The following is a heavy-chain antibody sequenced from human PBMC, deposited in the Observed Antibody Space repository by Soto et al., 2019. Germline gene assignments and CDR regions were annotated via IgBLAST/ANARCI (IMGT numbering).Heavy chain of an antibody. CDR1: GGTLSDHG. J-gene: IGHJ3*02. CDR3: ARGVYGSGNYYTGPSAFDI. CDR2: TIPVFNTA. D-gene: IGHD3-10*01. Sequence: QVQLEQSGAEVKQPGSSVKVSCKASGGTLSDHGVAWLLQAPGQGLEWMGGTIPVFNTAKYAQKFQGRVTVTADKFTNISYMELSSLRSEDTAFYFCARGVYGSGNYYTGPSAFDIWGQGTMVIVSS. V-gene: IGHV1-69*06.